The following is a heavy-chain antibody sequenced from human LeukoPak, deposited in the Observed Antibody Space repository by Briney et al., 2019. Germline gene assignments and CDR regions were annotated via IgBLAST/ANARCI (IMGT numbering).Heavy chain of an antibody. V-gene: IGHV3-23*01. J-gene: IGHJ1*01. CDR2: INNNGDDT. Sequence: GGSLRLSCAASGFSSNTFAMSWVRQAPGKGLEWVSAINNNGDDTYSADSVRGRFTVSRDNSKNTLYLQMNNLRAEDAAIYYCAQQVGYCSSGNCYFTYWGQGTLVTVSS. D-gene: IGHD2-15*01. CDR3: AQQVGYCSSGNCYFTY. CDR1: GFSSNTFA.